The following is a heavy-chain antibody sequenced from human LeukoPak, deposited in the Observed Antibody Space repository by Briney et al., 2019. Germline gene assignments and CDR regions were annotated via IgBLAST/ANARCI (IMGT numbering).Heavy chain of an antibody. D-gene: IGHD1-7*01. Sequence: ASVKVSCKASGGTFSSYAISWVRQAPGQGLEWMGGIIPIFGTANYAQKFQGRVTITTDESTSTAYMELSSLRSEDTAVYYCARGTELTRTSGHYSFDYWGQGTLVSVSS. CDR1: GGTFSSYA. CDR2: IIPIFGTA. J-gene: IGHJ4*02. V-gene: IGHV1-69*05. CDR3: ARGTELTRTSGHYSFDY.